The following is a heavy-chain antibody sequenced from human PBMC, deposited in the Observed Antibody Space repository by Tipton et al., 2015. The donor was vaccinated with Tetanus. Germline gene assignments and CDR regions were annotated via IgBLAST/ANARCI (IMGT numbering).Heavy chain of an antibody. D-gene: IGHD2-8*01. CDR2: ISWNSAII. V-gene: IGHV3-9*01. J-gene: IGHJ5*02. CDR1: GFTFDNYA. CDR3: AKGLLGYCIDGVCHNWFDP. Sequence: SLRLSCAVSGFTFDNYAMHWVRQAPGRGLEWVSGISWNSAIIGYADSVRGRFTISRDNSKNTLYLQMNSLRAEDTAVYYCAKGLLGYCIDGVCHNWFDPWGQGTLVTVSS.